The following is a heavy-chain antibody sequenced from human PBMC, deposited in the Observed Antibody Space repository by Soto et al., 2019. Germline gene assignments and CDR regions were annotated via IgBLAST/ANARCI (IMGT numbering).Heavy chain of an antibody. D-gene: IGHD3-9*01. CDR2: VYFSGST. J-gene: IGHJ4*01. CDR3: AAYDSEGYFDY. V-gene: IGHV4-59*03. CDR1: GDSITNFH. Sequence: SGTLSLPCSVFGDSITNFHWSWIRQPPGKGLEWIGYVYFSGSTKYNPSLKSRVIMSIDTSKNEFSLKLTSVTAADSAAYFCAAYDSEGYFDYWGHGALVTVS.